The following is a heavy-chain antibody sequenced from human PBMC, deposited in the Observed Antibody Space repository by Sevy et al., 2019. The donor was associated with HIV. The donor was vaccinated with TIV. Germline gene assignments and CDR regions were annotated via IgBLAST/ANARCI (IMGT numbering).Heavy chain of an antibody. CDR1: GAYITRGNYY. D-gene: IGHD6-19*01. J-gene: IGHJ5*02. CDR3: ARDIFFRNSDTYNNGWFGSQWFDP. CDR2: SFLTGTT. V-gene: IGHV4-61*02. Sequence: SETLSLTCTVSGAYITRGNYYWSWIRQSAGKGLEWIGRSFLTGTTQYNPSFKSRVSMSLDTSRNQLSLRLTSVTAADTALYYCARDIFFRNSDTYNNGWFGSQWFDPWGQGILVTVSS.